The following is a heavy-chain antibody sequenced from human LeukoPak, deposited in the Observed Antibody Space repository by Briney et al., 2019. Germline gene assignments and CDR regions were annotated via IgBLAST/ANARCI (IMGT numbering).Heavy chain of an antibody. J-gene: IGHJ4*02. Sequence: GGSLRLSCAASRLTFSSFWMSWVRQVPGKGLEWVSYISSSNSTIYYADSVKGRFTISRDNAKNSLYLQMNSLRDEDTAVYFCARGGRSGSYSNFDYWGQGALVTVSS. D-gene: IGHD1-26*01. CDR2: ISSSNSTI. CDR3: ARGGRSGSYSNFDY. V-gene: IGHV3-48*02. CDR1: RLTFSSFW.